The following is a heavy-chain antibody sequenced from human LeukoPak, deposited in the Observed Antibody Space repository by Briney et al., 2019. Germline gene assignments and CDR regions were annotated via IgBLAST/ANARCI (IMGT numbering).Heavy chain of an antibody. CDR3: ARAFKFRKQPLAY. D-gene: IGHD6-13*01. J-gene: IGHJ4*02. CDR2: INHSGST. V-gene: IGHV4-34*01. CDR1: GGSFSGYY. Sequence: SETLSLTCAVYGGSFSGYYWSWIRQPPGKGLEWIGEINHSGSTNYNPSLKSRVTISVDTSKNQFSLKLSSVTAADTAVYYCARAFKFRKQPLAYGGQGPLAPVS.